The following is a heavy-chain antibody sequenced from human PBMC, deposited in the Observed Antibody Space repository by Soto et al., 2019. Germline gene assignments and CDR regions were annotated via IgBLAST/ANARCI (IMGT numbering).Heavy chain of an antibody. CDR1: GGSMSRCGYS. CDR2: IYYSGST. Sequence: TLSYSCSVSGGSMSRCGYSWSWILQHPEKGLEWIGYIYYSGSTYSNPSLKRPVTISVDTSKNPFSLKLSSVTSADTAVYYFAIVCYYDCSCYYLEYNLFDPPAQRAPVIVSS. J-gene: IGHJ5*02. D-gene: IGHD3-22*01. V-gene: IGHV4-31*01. CDR3: AIVCYYDCSCYYLEYNLFDP.